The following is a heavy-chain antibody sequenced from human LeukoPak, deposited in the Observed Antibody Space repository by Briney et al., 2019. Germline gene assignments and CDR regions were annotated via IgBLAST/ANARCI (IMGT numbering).Heavy chain of an antibody. CDR1: GESLSGYY. CDR2: INHRGST. CDR3: ARSLSGYDIDY. Sequence: SETLSLTRVVYGESLSGYYWSWVPQPPGRGGEWIGEINHRGSTNYNPSLKSRVTISVDTSKNQFSLKLSSVTAADTAVYYCARSLSGYDIDYWGQGTLVTVSS. J-gene: IGHJ4*02. D-gene: IGHD5-12*01. V-gene: IGHV4-34*01.